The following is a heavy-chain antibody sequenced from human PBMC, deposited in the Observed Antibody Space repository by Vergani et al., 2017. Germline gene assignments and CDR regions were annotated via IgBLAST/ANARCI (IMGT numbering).Heavy chain of an antibody. D-gene: IGHD3-10*01. Sequence: QVQLQESCPGLVKPSETLSLTCAVSGYSISSGYYWGWIRQPPGKGLEWIGSIYHSGSTYYNPSLKSRVTISVDTSKNQFSLKLGSVTAADTAVYYCARLSPMVRGVSLDDFDIWGQGTMVTVSS. CDR1: GYSISSGYY. V-gene: IGHV4-38-2*01. CDR3: ARLSPMVRGVSLDDFDI. CDR2: IYHSGST. J-gene: IGHJ3*02.